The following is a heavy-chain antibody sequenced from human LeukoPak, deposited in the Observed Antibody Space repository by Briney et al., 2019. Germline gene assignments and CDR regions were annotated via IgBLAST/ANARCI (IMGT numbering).Heavy chain of an antibody. CDR1: GGSISSYY. V-gene: IGHV4-59*12. CDR3: ARERTYYDFWSGYYTASLAGDAFDI. J-gene: IGHJ3*02. CDR2: IYYSGST. Sequence: SETLSLTXTVSGGSISSYYWSWIRQPPGKGLEWIGYIYYSGSTNYNPSLKSRVTISVDTSKNQFSLKLSSVTAADTAVYYCARERTYYDFWSGYYTASLAGDAFDIWGQGTMVTVSS. D-gene: IGHD3-3*01.